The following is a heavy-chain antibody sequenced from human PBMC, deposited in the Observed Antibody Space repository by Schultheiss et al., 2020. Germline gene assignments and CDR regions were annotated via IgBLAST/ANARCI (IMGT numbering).Heavy chain of an antibody. CDR1: GYSFTNYW. CDR3: ARPRGATSTGAMDV. J-gene: IGHJ6*02. D-gene: IGHD4/OR15-4a*01. V-gene: IGHV5-51*01. Sequence: KVSCKGSGYSFTNYWIGWVRQKPGKGLEWMGIIYPGDSDTRYSPSFQGQVTISADKSISTAYLQWSSLRASDTAMYYCARPRGATSTGAMDVWGQGTTVTVSS. CDR2: IYPGDSDT.